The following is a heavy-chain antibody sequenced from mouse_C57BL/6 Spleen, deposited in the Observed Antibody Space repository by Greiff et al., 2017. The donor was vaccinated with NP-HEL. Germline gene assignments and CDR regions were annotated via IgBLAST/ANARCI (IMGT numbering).Heavy chain of an antibody. CDR2: IDPETGGT. J-gene: IGHJ3*01. D-gene: IGHD1-2*01. CDR3: TRYGGTWFAY. CDR1: GYTFTDYE. V-gene: IGHV1-15*01. Sequence: QVQLQHSGAELVRPGASVTLSCKASGYTFTDYEMHWVKQTPVHGLEWIGAIDPETGGTAYNQKFKGKAILTADKSSSTAYMELRSLTSEDSAVYYCTRYGGTWFAYWGQGTLVTVSA.